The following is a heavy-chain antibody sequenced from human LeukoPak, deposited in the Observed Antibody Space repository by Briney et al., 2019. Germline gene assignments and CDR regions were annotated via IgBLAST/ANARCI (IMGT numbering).Heavy chain of an antibody. Sequence: GGSLRLSCAASGFSFNNYGMHWVRQAPGKGLEWVAVISYDGSNKFYADSVKGRFTISRDKSKNTLYLQMNSLGAGDTAVYYCAKDRNSGWSFFDYWGQGTLVTVSS. D-gene: IGHD6-19*01. V-gene: IGHV3-30*18. CDR2: ISYDGSNK. CDR1: GFSFNNYG. CDR3: AKDRNSGWSFFDY. J-gene: IGHJ4*02.